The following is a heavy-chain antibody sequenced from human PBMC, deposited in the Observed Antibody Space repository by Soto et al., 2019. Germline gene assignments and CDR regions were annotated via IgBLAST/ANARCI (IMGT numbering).Heavy chain of an antibody. D-gene: IGHD3-22*01. CDR2: ISYDGSNK. CDR3: ERDVPSDYYESSGYFDY. V-gene: IGHV3-30*03. J-gene: IGHJ4*02. CDR1: GFTFSSNG. Sequence: SLRLSCTASGFTFSSNGMHCVRQAPGKGLEWVAVISYDGSNKYYADSVKGRFSISRDNSKNTLYLQMNSLRAEDTAVYYCERDVPSDYYESSGYFDYWGQGSLVT.